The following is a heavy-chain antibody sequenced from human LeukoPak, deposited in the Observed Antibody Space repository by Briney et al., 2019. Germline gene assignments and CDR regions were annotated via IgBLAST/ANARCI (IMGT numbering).Heavy chain of an antibody. CDR1: GYRFTSYW. CDR3: ASRVVGYCSSTSCYGGGNWFDP. V-gene: IGHV5-51*01. D-gene: IGHD2-2*01. CDR2: IYPCDSYT. Sequence: GESLKISCKGSGYRFTSYWIRWARQMPGKGLEWMGIIYPCDSYTKSSPSFQGQVPIQADKSIRNAYLQACSLKAWDTAMYYCASRVVGYCSSTSCYGGGNWFDPWGQGTLVTVSS. J-gene: IGHJ5*02.